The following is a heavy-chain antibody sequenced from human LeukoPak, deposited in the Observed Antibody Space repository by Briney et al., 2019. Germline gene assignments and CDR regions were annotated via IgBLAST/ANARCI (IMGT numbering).Heavy chain of an antibody. J-gene: IGHJ5*02. V-gene: IGHV4-59*08. CDR3: AGHKTTSTPFGPPRGGYFFDP. Sequence: PSETLSLTCNVSGDSVSSFHWSWIRQPPGKTLEWIGYIYSYGSTNYNPSLRSRVSISVDTPKNQLSLSLRSVTAADTAIYYCAGHKTTSTPFGPPRGGYFFDPWGQGTLVTVSS. CDR1: GDSVSSFH. CDR2: IYSYGST. D-gene: IGHD2-21*02.